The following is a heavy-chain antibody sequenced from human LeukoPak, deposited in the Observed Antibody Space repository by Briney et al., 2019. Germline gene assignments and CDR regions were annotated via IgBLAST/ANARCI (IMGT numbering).Heavy chain of an antibody. Sequence: SETLSLTCTVSGGSINGYYWSWIRQPPGKGLEYIGYIYYSGSTNYNPSLKSRVTISVDTSKNQFSLKLSSVTAADTAVYYCARHRYPSSSSYFGIWGQGTMVTVSS. D-gene: IGHD6-13*01. CDR3: ARHRYPSSSSYFGI. CDR2: IYYSGST. J-gene: IGHJ3*02. CDR1: GGSINGYY. V-gene: IGHV4-59*01.